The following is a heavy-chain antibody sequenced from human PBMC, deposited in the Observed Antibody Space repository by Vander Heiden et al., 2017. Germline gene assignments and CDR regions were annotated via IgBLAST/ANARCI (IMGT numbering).Heavy chain of an antibody. D-gene: IGHD2-2*01. CDR2: IIPILGIV. V-gene: IGHV1-69*10. CDR1: GVASSSYA. Sequence: VQLVHPGSDPTKPGPSVPGSCKDPGVASSSYALCSPRQYPAQGLEWMGGIIPILGIVNYEQKSEDRVRNTAEKSTSTAYSELSSLRSGDTAVYYCARGPCSSTSCYPESRTYYYYYGMDVWGQGTTVTVSS. CDR3: ARGPCSSTSCYPESRTYYYYYGMDV. J-gene: IGHJ6*02.